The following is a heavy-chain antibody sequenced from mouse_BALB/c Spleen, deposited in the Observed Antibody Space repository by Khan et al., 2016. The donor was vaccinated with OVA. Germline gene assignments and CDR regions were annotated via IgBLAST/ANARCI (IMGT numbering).Heavy chain of an antibody. V-gene: IGHV5-17*02. CDR3: ARGNWAY. CDR1: GFTFSSFG. CDR2: INSGSSTI. Sequence: EVELVESGGGLVQPGGSRKLSCAASGFTFSSFGMHWVRQAPEKGLEWVAYINSGSSTIYYADPVKGRFTISRDNPMNTLFLQMTSLRSEDTAMYYCARGNWAYWGQGTTLTVSS. D-gene: IGHD4-1*01. J-gene: IGHJ2*01.